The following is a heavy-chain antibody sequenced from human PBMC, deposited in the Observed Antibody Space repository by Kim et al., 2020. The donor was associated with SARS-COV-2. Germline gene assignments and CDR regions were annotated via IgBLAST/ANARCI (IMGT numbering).Heavy chain of an antibody. CDR2: IYYSGST. J-gene: IGHJ5*02. V-gene: IGHV4-39*01. Sequence: SETLSLTCTVSGGSISSSSYYWGWIRQPPGKGLEWIGSIYYSGSTYYNPSLKSRVTISVDTSKNQFSLKLSSVTAADTAVYYCARRAPFGGVIVGPAGWFDPWGQGTLVTVSS. D-gene: IGHD3-16*02. CDR3: ARRAPFGGVIVGPAGWFDP. CDR1: GGSISSSSYY.